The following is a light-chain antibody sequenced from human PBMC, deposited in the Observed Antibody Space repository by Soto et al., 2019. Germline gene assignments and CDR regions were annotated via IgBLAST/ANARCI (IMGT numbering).Light chain of an antibody. CDR1: TGAVTSGHY. J-gene: IGLJ2*01. CDR3: LLSYSGPAV. Sequence: QAVVTQEPSLTVSPGGTVTLTCGSRTGAVTSGHYHYWFQLKPGQAPRALICDTSNKHSWTPARFSASLLGGKAALTLSGAQPEDEAEYYCLLSYSGPAVFGGGTKLTVL. CDR2: DTS. V-gene: IGLV7-46*01.